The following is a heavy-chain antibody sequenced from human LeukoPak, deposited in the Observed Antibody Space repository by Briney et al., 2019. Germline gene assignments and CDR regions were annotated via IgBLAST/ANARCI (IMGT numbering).Heavy chain of an antibody. D-gene: IGHD6-13*01. CDR3: AKADSSSWYAQRDWFDP. CDR2: ISGSGYST. V-gene: IGHV3-23*01. J-gene: IGHJ5*02. CDR1: GFTFSHYG. Sequence: GGSLRLSCVASGFTFSHYGMSWVRQAPGKGLEWVSGISGSGYSTYYADSVKGRFTISRDNSKNTLYLQMNSLRAEDTALYYCAKADSSSWYAQRDWFDPWGQGTLVTVSS.